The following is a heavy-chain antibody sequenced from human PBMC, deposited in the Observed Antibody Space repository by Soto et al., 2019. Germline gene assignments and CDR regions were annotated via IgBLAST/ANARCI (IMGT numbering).Heavy chain of an antibody. D-gene: IGHD3-3*01. V-gene: IGHV4-39*01. CDR3: ASTGRHYDFWSGSTYGMDV. CDR2: IYYSGST. J-gene: IGHJ6*02. Sequence: PSETLSLTCTVSGGSISSSSYYWGWIRQPPGKGLEGIGSIYYSGSTYYNPSLKSRVTISVDTSKNQFSLKLSSVTAADTAVYYCASTGRHYDFWSGSTYGMDVWGQGTTVTVSS. CDR1: GGSISSSSYY.